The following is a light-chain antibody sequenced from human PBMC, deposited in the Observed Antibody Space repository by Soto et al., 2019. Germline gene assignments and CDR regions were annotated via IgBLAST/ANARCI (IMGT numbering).Light chain of an antibody. V-gene: IGKV3-20*01. CDR1: QSVSNRY. Sequence: ESVLTQSPGTLSLSPGERATLSCRASQSVSNRYFAWYQQKPGQAPRLLTYGISSRATGIPDRFSGSGSGTDFTLTISRLEPEDFVVYYCQQYSTLPHTFGQGTKLEVK. CDR3: QQYSTLPHT. CDR2: GIS. J-gene: IGKJ2*01.